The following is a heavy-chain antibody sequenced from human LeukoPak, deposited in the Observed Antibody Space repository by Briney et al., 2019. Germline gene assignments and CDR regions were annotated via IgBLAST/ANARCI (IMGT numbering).Heavy chain of an antibody. CDR3: ARGSIAARRAFDI. J-gene: IGHJ3*02. D-gene: IGHD6-6*01. Sequence: SETLSLTCTVSGGSISSYYWSWIRQPPGKGLEWIGYIYYSGSTNYNPSLKSRVTISVDTSKNQFSLKLSSVTAADTAVYYCARGSIAARRAFDIWDQGTMVTVSS. V-gene: IGHV4-59*01. CDR2: IYYSGST. CDR1: GGSISSYY.